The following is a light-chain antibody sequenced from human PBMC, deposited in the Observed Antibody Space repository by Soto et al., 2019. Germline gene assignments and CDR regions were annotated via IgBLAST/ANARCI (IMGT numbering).Light chain of an antibody. J-gene: IGLJ2*01. CDR1: SSNIGAGYD. CDR2: GNS. Sequence: QSVLTQPPSVSGAPGQRVTISCTGSSSNIGAGYDVHWYQQLPGTAPKLLIYGNSNRPSGVPDRFSGSKSGNSASLAITGLQAEDEADYYCRSYDSSLSGVVFGGGTKLTVL. V-gene: IGLV1-40*01. CDR3: RSYDSSLSGVV.